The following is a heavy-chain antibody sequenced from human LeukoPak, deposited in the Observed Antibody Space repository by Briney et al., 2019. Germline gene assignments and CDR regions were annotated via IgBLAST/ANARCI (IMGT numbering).Heavy chain of an antibody. D-gene: IGHD6-13*01. CDR2: ISSSSSYI. Sequence: KPGGSLRLSCAASGFTFSSYSMNWVRQAPGKGLEWVSSISSSSSYIYYADSVKGRFTISRDNAKNSLYLQMNSLRAEDTAVYYCARAAAGDLAFDYWGQGTLVTVSS. CDR3: ARAAAGDLAFDY. J-gene: IGHJ4*02. V-gene: IGHV3-21*04. CDR1: GFTFSSYS.